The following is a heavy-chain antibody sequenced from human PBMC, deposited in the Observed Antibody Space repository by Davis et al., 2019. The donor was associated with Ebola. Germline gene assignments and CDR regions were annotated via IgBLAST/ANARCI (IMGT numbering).Heavy chain of an antibody. CDR1: VFTFSSYA. D-gene: IGHD2-2*01. J-gene: IGHJ3*02. CDR3: ARGWDIVLLPATMAAAFDI. V-gene: IGHV3-30*04. Sequence: PGGSLRLSCAASVFTFSSYAMHWVRQAPGKGLEWVAVISYDGSKKYYADSVKGRFTISRDNSKNTLYLQMNSLRAEDTAVYYCARGWDIVLLPATMAAAFDIWGQGTMVTVSS. CDR2: ISYDGSKK.